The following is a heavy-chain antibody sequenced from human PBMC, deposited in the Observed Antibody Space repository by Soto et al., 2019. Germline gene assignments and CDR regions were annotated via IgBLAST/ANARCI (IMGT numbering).Heavy chain of an antibody. Sequence: QVQLVQSGAEVKKPGASVKVSCKASGYTFTSYGISWVRQAPGQGLEWMGWIRAYNGNTNYAQKLQGRATMTTDTSTSPAYMALRSLISDDTAVYSCARDLPTMDVWGQGTTVTVSS. CDR1: GYTFTSYG. CDR2: IRAYNGNT. V-gene: IGHV1-18*01. J-gene: IGHJ6*02. CDR3: ARDLPTMDV.